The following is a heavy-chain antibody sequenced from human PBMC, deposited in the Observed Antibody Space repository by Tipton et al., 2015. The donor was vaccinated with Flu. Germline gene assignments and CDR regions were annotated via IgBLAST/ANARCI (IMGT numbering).Heavy chain of an antibody. Sequence: TLSLTCTVSGGSISSSSYYWGWIRQPPGKGLEWIGEINHSGSTNYNPSLKSRVTISVDTSKNQFSLKVASVTAADTAVYYCARGLYGSGSCQRRYFDSWGQGTLVTVSS. CDR3: ARGLYGSGSCQRRYFDS. D-gene: IGHD3-10*01. J-gene: IGHJ4*02. V-gene: IGHV4-39*07. CDR2: INHSGST. CDR1: GGSISSSSYY.